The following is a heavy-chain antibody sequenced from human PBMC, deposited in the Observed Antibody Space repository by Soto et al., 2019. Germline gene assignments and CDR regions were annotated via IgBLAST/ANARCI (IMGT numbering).Heavy chain of an antibody. Sequence: QVQLVESGGGVVQPGRSLRLSCAASGFTFSRHGMHWVRQAPGKGLEWVAIISYDGSSKYYADSVKGRFTISRDNSQNTLYLQMNGLRAVDTALYYGAKDRSSTWSFDYWGQGTLVTVSS. CDR3: AKDRSSTWSFDY. J-gene: IGHJ4*02. D-gene: IGHD6-13*01. CDR1: GFTFSRHG. V-gene: IGHV3-30*18. CDR2: ISYDGSSK.